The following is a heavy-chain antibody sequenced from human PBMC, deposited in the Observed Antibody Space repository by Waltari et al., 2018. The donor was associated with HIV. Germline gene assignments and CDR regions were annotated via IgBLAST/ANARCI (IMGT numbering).Heavy chain of an antibody. CDR2: MYTGGTT. CDR1: GFNVSANY. V-gene: IGHV3-66*01. D-gene: IGHD1-1*01. Sequence: EVQLVESGGGLVQPGGSLRLSCAGSGFNVSANYMSWVRQAPGKGLEWVSLMYTGGTTYYADSVKGRVTISRDNSKNTVFLQMNNLRAEDTAVYYCATDDFLTYWGQGTLVTVSS. CDR3: ATDDFLTY. J-gene: IGHJ4*02.